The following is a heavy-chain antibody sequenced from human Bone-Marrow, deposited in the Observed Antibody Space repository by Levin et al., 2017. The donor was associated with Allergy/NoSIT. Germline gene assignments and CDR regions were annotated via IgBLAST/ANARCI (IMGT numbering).Heavy chain of an antibody. V-gene: IGHV4-30-4*01. CDR2: ISYNGNT. Sequence: SQTLSLTCIVSGGFISSAYYYWSWIRQHPGRGLEWIGYISYNGNTYYNPSLKSRVSVSVDTSKNQFSLKLNSVTATDSAVYYCARGYEDYWFDPWGQGTLVTVSS. CDR3: ARGYEDYWFDP. D-gene: IGHD3-16*01. J-gene: IGHJ5*02. CDR1: GGFISSAYYY.